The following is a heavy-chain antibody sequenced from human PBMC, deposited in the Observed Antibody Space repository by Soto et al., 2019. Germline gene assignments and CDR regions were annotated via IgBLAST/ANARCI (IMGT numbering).Heavy chain of an antibody. J-gene: IGHJ4*02. D-gene: IGHD5-12*01. V-gene: IGHV3-23*01. CDR2: ITSTGSST. CDR1: GFIFSNYA. CDR3: AKGAEGYVVSSLDY. Sequence: EVQLLESGGGFVQPGGSLRLSCAASGFIFSNYAMTWVRQAPGKGLEWVSAITSTGSSTYYADSVKGRFTISRDNSKNTLYLQLNRLTAEDTAVYYCAKGAEGYVVSSLDYWGQGTLVTVSS.